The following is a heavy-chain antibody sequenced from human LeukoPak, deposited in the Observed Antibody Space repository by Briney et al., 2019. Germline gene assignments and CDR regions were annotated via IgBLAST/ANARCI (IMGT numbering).Heavy chain of an antibody. Sequence: PSETLSLTCAVSGGSISSYYWSWIRQPPGKGLEWIGYIYYSGGTNYNPSLKSRVTISVDTSKNQFSLKLSSVTAADTAVYYCARDLGYCSGGSCYDYYYYMDVWGKGTTVTVSS. CDR1: GGSISSYY. CDR2: IYYSGGT. CDR3: ARDLGYCSGGSCYDYYYYMDV. D-gene: IGHD2-15*01. V-gene: IGHV4-59*01. J-gene: IGHJ6*03.